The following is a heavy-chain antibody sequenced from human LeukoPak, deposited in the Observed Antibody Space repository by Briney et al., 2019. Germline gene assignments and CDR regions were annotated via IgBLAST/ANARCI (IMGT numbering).Heavy chain of an antibody. CDR3: ARSYDYYMDV. CDR1: GGSISSYY. CDR2: IYYSGST. D-gene: IGHD2-2*01. J-gene: IGHJ6*03. V-gene: IGHV4-59*01. Sequence: PSETLSLTCTVSGGSISSYYWNWIRQPPGKGLEWIGCIYYSGSTNYNTSLKSRVTISVDTSKNQFSLKVSSVTAADTAVYYCARSYDYYMDVWGKGTTVTVSS.